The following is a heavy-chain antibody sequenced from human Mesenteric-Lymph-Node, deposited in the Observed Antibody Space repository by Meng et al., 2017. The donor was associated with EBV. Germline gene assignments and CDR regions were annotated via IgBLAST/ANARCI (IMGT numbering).Heavy chain of an antibody. V-gene: IGHV3-23*04. Sequence: EGQLGEAGGALVQPGGSLRLSCAASGFSFTIYAMSWVRQAPGKGLEWVSTINGGGDSTYYADSVKGRFTISRDSSRNTLYLQMGSLRVEDMAVYYCARARDNGYLDYWGQGTLVTVSS. CDR1: GFSFTIYA. CDR2: INGGGDST. CDR3: ARARDNGYLDY. D-gene: IGHD2-8*01. J-gene: IGHJ4*02.